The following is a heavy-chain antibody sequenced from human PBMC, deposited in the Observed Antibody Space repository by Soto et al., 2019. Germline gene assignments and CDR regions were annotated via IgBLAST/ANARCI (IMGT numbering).Heavy chain of an antibody. CDR1: GFTFDDYT. D-gene: IGHD2-15*01. J-gene: IGHJ6*02. CDR3: AKDIPRGRIDYYYYGMDV. Sequence: GGSLRLSCAASGFTFDDYTMHWVRQAPGKGLEWVSLISWDGGSTYYADSVKGRFTISRDNSKNSLYLQMNSLRTEDTALYYCAKDIPRGRIDYYYYGMDVWGQGTTVTVSS. CDR2: ISWDGGST. V-gene: IGHV3-43*01.